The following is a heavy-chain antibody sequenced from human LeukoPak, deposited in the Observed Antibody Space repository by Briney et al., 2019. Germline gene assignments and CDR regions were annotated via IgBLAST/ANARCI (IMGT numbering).Heavy chain of an antibody. CDR3: TTDQSIIWGDIHDY. V-gene: IGHV3-15*04. CDR1: GFDLSKVW. Sequence: KSGGSLRLSCVASGFDLSKVWVTWVRQAPGKGLECVGRSERNSDGGTTDYGAAVKGRFIISRDASENTVYLQMNSLKTEDTAVYFCTTDQSIIWGDIHDYWGQGALVAVSS. J-gene: IGHJ4*02. D-gene: IGHD3-10*01. CDR2: SERNSDGGTT.